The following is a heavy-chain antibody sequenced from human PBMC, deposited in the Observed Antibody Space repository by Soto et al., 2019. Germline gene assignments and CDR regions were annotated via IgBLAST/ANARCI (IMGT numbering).Heavy chain of an antibody. CDR2: IYHSGST. CDR3: ARQCSGMSVFDY. D-gene: IGHD2-15*01. Sequence: SETLSLTCAVSGGSISTSNWWIWVRQPPGKGLEWIGEIYHSGSTNYNPSLKSRVTMSVDKSKNQFSLKLSSVTAADTAVYYCARQCSGMSVFDYWGQGTLVTVSS. V-gene: IGHV4-4*02. J-gene: IGHJ4*02. CDR1: GGSISTSNW.